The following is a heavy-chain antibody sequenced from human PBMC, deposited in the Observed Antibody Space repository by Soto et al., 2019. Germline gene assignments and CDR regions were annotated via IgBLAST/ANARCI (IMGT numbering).Heavy chain of an antibody. CDR1: GYTFTGYY. Sequence: SSVKVSCKASGYTFTGYYMHWVRHAPGQGLEWMGWINPNSGGTNYAQKFQGRVTMTRDTSISTAYMELSRLRSDDTAVYYCARDLGRGYCSSTSCSPFFDYWGQGTLVTVSS. D-gene: IGHD2-2*01. CDR2: INPNSGGT. CDR3: ARDLGRGYCSSTSCSPFFDY. V-gene: IGHV1-2*02. J-gene: IGHJ4*02.